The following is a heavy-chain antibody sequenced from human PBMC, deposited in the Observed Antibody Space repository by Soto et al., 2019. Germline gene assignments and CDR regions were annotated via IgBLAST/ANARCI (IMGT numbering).Heavy chain of an antibody. CDR1: GFTFSSYA. CDR3: AKHGLLKIAVVPAAKDYYYGMDV. D-gene: IGHD2-2*01. CDR2: ISGSGGST. Sequence: EVQLLESGGGLVQPGGSLRLSCAASGFTFSSYAMSWVRQAPGKGLEWVSAISGSGGSTYYADSVKGRFTISRDNSKNTRYLQMHSLRAEDTAVYYCAKHGLLKIAVVPAAKDYYYGMDVWGQGTTVTVSS. V-gene: IGHV3-23*01. J-gene: IGHJ6*02.